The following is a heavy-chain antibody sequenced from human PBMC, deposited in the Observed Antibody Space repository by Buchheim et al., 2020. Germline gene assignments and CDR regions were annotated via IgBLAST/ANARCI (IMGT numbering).Heavy chain of an antibody. D-gene: IGHD4-17*01. CDR1: GFTFSSYG. CDR3: AKVGYYGDYPGGGDY. CDR2: ISYDGSNK. V-gene: IGHV3-30*18. J-gene: IGHJ4*02. Sequence: QVQLVESGGGVVQPGRSLRLSCAASGFTFSSYGMHWVRQAPGKGLEWVAVISYDGSNKYYADSVKGRFTISRDNSKNTLYLQMNSLRAEDTAVYYCAKVGYYGDYPGGGDYWGRGTL.